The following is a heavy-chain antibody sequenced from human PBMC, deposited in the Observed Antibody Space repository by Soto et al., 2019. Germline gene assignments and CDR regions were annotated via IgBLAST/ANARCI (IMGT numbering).Heavy chain of an antibody. CDR3: ARDPDWGSVDY. CDR2: ISSSSSYI. J-gene: IGHJ4*02. V-gene: IGHV3-21*01. D-gene: IGHD7-27*01. CDR1: GFTFSSYS. Sequence: GGSLRLSCAASGFTFSSYSMNWVRQAPGKGLEWVSSISSSSSYIYYADSVKGRFTISRDNAKNSLYLQMNSLRAEDTAFYYCARDPDWGSVDYWGRGPLVTVTS.